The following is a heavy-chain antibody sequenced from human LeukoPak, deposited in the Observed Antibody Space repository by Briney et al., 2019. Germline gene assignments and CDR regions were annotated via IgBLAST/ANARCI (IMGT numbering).Heavy chain of an antibody. CDR1: GGTFSSYA. J-gene: IGHJ5*02. V-gene: IGHV1-69*13. D-gene: IGHD5-18*01. CDR3: ARVGDPSYGPSGWFDP. Sequence: SVKVSCKASGGTFSSYAISWVRQAPGQGLEWMGGIIPISGTANYAQKFQGRVTITADESTSTAYMELSSLRSEDTAVYYCARVGDPSYGPSGWFDPWGQGTLVTVSS. CDR2: IIPISGTA.